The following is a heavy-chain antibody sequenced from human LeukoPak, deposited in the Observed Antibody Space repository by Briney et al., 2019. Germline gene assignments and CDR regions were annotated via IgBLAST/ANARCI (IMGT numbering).Heavy chain of an antibody. Sequence: GGSLRLSCAASGFTFSSYGMHWVRQAPGKGLEWVAFIRYDGSNKYYADSVKGRFTISRDNSKNTLYLQRNSLRAEDTAVYYCAKDPSVNPSSFDYWGQGTLVTVSS. D-gene: IGHD6-19*01. CDR1: GFTFSSYG. V-gene: IGHV3-30*02. CDR2: IRYDGSNK. CDR3: AKDPSVNPSSFDY. J-gene: IGHJ4*02.